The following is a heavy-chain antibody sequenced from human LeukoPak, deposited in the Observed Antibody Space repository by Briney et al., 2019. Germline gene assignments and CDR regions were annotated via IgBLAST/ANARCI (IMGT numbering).Heavy chain of an antibody. V-gene: IGHV5-51*01. CDR3: ARHILGYCTNGVCHIDY. D-gene: IGHD2-8*01. CDR2: IYPGDSDT. J-gene: IGHJ4*02. Sequence: HGESLKISCKGSGYSFTSYWIGWVRQMPGKGLEWMGIIYPGDSDTRYSPSFQGQVTISADKSISTAYLQWSSLKASDTAMYYCARHILGYCTNGVCHIDYWGQGTLVTVSS. CDR1: GYSFTSYW.